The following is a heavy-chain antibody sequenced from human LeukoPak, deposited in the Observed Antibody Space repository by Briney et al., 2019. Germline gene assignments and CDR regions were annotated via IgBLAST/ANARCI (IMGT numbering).Heavy chain of an antibody. Sequence: GGSLRLSCAASGFTFSSYSMSWVGQAPGKGLEWVSPISSSSSYIYYADSVKGRFTISRDNAKNSLYLQMNSLRAEDTAVYYCARDSGDTAMGFDYWGQGTLVTVSS. CDR3: ARDSGDTAMGFDY. CDR1: GFTFSSYS. V-gene: IGHV3-21*01. CDR2: ISSSSSYI. D-gene: IGHD5-18*01. J-gene: IGHJ4*02.